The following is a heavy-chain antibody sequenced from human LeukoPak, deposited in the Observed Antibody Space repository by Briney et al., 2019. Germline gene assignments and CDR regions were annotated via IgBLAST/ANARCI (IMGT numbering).Heavy chain of an antibody. CDR1: SDSISSYY. J-gene: IGHJ2*01. CDR2: IYNSGST. V-gene: IGHV4-59*01. CDR3: ARDKGPYWYFDL. Sequence: SETLSLTYTVSSDSISSYYWNWIRQPPGKGLEWIGNIYNSGSTDYNPSLKSRVTISVNLSKNQISLNLSSVTAADTAVYYCARDKGPYWYFDLWGRGTLVTVSS.